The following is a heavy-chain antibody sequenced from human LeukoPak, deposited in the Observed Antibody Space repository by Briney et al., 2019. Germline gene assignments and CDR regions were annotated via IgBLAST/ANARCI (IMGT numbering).Heavy chain of an antibody. CDR1: KFAFSTYW. Sequence: GGSLRLSCAASKFAFSTYWMHWVRQVPGKGLVWVSLINTDGTVARYTDSVKGRFTISRDNAKNTLYLQMNGLRVEDTAIYYCATLPQTLPFDYWGRGTQVTVSS. CDR3: ATLPQTLPFDY. CDR2: INTDGTVA. V-gene: IGHV3-74*01. D-gene: IGHD1-14*01. J-gene: IGHJ4*02.